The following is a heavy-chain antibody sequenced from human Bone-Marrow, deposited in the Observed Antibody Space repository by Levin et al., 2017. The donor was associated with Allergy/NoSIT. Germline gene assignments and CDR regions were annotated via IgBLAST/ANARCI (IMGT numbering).Heavy chain of an antibody. CDR1: GYSFTSYW. Sequence: PGESLKISCKGSGYSFTSYWIGWVRQMPGKGLEWMGIIYPGDSDTRYSPSFQGQVTISADKSISTAYLQWSSLKASDTAMYYCARRPRIGGHRDAFDIWGQGTMVTVSS. V-gene: IGHV5-51*01. J-gene: IGHJ3*02. CDR2: IYPGDSDT. D-gene: IGHD3-16*01. CDR3: ARRPRIGGHRDAFDI.